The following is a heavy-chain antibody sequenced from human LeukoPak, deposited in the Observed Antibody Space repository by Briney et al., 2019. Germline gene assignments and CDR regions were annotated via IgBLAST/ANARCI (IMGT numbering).Heavy chain of an antibody. D-gene: IGHD4-23*01. Sequence: GTLRLSCAASGFTFSNHGMNWVRQPPGKGLEWIGSIYHSGSTYYNPSLKSRVTISVDTSKNQFSLKLSSVTAADTAVYYCARSISSHYGGNEYWFDPWGQGTLVTVSS. V-gene: IGHV4-38-2*01. CDR2: IYHSGST. J-gene: IGHJ5*02. CDR3: ARSISSHYGGNEYWFDP. CDR1: GFTFSNHGM.